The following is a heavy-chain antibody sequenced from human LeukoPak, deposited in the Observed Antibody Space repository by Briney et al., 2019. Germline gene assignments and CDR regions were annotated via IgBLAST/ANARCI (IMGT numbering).Heavy chain of an antibody. Sequence: PGGSLRLSCAASVFTFSSYGMHWVRQGPGKGLEWVAVISYDGSNKYYADSVKGRFTISRDNSKNTLYVQMNSLRGEDTAVYYCARAGIAVDYRGFDYWGQGTLVTVSS. D-gene: IGHD6-19*01. CDR2: ISYDGSNK. J-gene: IGHJ4*02. V-gene: IGHV3-30*03. CDR3: ARAGIAVDYRGFDY. CDR1: VFTFSSYG.